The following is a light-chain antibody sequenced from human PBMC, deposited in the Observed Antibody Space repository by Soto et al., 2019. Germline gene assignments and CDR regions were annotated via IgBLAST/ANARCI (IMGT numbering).Light chain of an antibody. V-gene: IGKV3-11*01. CDR3: QQRSNWAT. CDR2: DAS. J-gene: IGKJ3*01. CDR1: LSVSTN. Sequence: EIVMTQSPGTLSVSPGERATLSCRASLSVSTNLAWYQQKPGQAPRLLIYDASNRATGIPARFSGSGSVTDFTLTISSLEPEDFAVYYCQQRSNWATFGPGTKVDIK.